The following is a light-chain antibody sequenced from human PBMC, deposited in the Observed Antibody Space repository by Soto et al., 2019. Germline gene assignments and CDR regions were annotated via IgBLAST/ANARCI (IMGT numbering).Light chain of an antibody. J-gene: IGKJ4*01. CDR1: QDLGSS. CDR3: QQVRSYPST. Sequence: IQLTQSPSSLSASVGDRVTITCRASQDLGSSLAWYQQKPGKAPKLLVYGASILQTGVPSRFSGSGFGTDFTLTISRLQAEDFASYFCQQVRSYPSTFGGGTKVDIK. CDR2: GAS. V-gene: IGKV1-9*01.